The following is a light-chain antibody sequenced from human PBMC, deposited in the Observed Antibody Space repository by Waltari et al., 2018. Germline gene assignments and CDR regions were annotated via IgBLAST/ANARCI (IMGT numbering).Light chain of an antibody. Sequence: QSVLTQPPSASGTPGQRVTISCSGSSSNVGSSYVYWYQHLPGAAPKVLMFRDDERASGIPYRFFGSKAGTSASLAISGLRSEDEADYYCAAWDDSLSCWVFGGGTKLTVL. J-gene: IGLJ3*02. CDR2: RDD. CDR3: AAWDDSLSCWV. CDR1: SSNVGSSY. V-gene: IGLV1-47*01.